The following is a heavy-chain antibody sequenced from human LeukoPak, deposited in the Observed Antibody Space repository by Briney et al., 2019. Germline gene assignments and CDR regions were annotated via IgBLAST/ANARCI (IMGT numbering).Heavy chain of an antibody. CDR1: GGSISSYY. D-gene: IGHD3-22*01. CDR2: ISYSGST. CDR3: ARGGPGSGWHYYLDY. V-gene: IGHV4-59*13. J-gene: IGHJ4*02. Sequence: SETLSLTCTVSGGSISSYYWNWIRQPPGKGLEWIGFISYSGSTNYNPSLRGRVTISVDTSKNQFSLNLSSVTGADTAVYYCARGGPGSGWHYYLDYWGQGTLVTVSS.